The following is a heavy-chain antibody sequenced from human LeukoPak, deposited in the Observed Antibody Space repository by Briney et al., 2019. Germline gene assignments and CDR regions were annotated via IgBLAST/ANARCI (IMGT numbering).Heavy chain of an antibody. CDR3: ARDSSAIYSGSHD. J-gene: IGHJ4*02. V-gene: IGHV3-23*01. Sequence: GGSLRLSCAASGFTFSISTMNWVRQAPGKGLEWVSGISDSGGATRYADSVKGRFTISRDNSKNTVWLQMNNLRAEDTAVYFCARDSSAIYSGSHDWGQGTLVTVSS. CDR2: ISDSGGAT. D-gene: IGHD1-26*01. CDR1: GFTFSIST.